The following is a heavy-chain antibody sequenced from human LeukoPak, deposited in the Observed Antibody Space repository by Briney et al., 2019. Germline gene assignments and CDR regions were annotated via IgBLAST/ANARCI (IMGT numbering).Heavy chain of an antibody. CDR1: GFTFSTSW. V-gene: IGHV3-7*01. CDR2: IKEDGSEK. Sequence: GGSLRLSCAASGFTFSTSWMSWVRQAPGKGLEWVANIKEDGSEKWYMDSVKGRFTISRDNAKNSLYLQMNSLRAEDTAVFYCAKGDYFDYWGQEPWSPSP. D-gene: IGHD3-16*01. CDR3: AKGDYFDY. J-gene: IGHJ4*01.